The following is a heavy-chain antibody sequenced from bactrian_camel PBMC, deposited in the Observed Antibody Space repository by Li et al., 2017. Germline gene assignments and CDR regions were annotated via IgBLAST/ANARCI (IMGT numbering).Heavy chain of an antibody. D-gene: IGHD3*01. V-gene: IGHV3S40*01. J-gene: IGHJ4*01. CDR1: KTYDSSEY. CDR3: AALESVTYCPDLIARRFRH. CDR2: IHTAGSST. Sequence: VQLVESGGGSVQAGGSLRLSCIVSKTYDSSEYCIGWFRQAPEKEREGIALIHTAGSSTLYADSMKGRFTISQDKAKNAVYLQMNNLKPEDTATYYCAALESVTYCPDLIARRFRHWGQGTQVTVS.